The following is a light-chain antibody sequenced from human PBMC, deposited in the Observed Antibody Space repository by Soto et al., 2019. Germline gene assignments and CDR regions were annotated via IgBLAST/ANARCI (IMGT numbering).Light chain of an antibody. CDR2: GAS. CDR1: QCVDGIF. V-gene: IGKV3-20*01. Sequence: EVVLTQSPGTLSLSPGERATLSCRASQCVDGIFLAWYQQKPGRAPRLLIYGASSRATGIPDRFSGSGSGTDFTLIISRLEPEDFAVYYCQQHGTSPRTFGHGTKVEIK. CDR3: QQHGTSPRT. J-gene: IGKJ1*01.